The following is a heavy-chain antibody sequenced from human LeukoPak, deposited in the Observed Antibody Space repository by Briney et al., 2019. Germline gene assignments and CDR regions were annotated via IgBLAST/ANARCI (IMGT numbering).Heavy chain of an antibody. V-gene: IGHV3-23*01. CDR3: AKLYCSSTSCSYDY. J-gene: IGHJ4*02. CDR1: GFTFSSYA. D-gene: IGHD2-2*01. CDR2: ISGSGGSA. Sequence: GGSLRLSCAASGFTFSSYAMSWVRQAPGKGLEWVSAISGSGGSAYYGDSVKGRFTISRDKSKNTLYLQMNSLRAEDTAVYYCAKLYCSSTSCSYDYWGQGTLVTVSS.